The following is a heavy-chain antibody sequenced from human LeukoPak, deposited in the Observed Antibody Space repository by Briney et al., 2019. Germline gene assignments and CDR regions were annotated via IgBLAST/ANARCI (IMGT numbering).Heavy chain of an antibody. J-gene: IGHJ4*02. Sequence: PGGSLRLSCAASGFTFSSYGMHCVRQAPGKGLEWVAVIWYDGSNKYYADSVKGRFTISRDNSKNTLYLQMNSLRAEDTAVYYCARVGQRYYDSRPYFDYWGQGTLVTVSS. CDR1: GFTFSSYG. D-gene: IGHD3-22*01. CDR2: IWYDGSNK. V-gene: IGHV3-33*01. CDR3: ARVGQRYYDSRPYFDY.